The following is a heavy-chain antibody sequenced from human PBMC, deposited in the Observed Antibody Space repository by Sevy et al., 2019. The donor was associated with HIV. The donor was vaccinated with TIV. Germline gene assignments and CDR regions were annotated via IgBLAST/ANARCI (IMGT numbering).Heavy chain of an antibody. V-gene: IGHV3-11*01. Sequence: GGSLRLSCAASGFTFSDYYMSWIRQAPGKGLEWVSYISSSGSTIYYADSVKGRFTISRDNAKKSLSLQMNSLRAEDTAVYYCTRGYYDSSGYLYAFDIWGQGTMVTVSS. J-gene: IGHJ3*02. D-gene: IGHD3-22*01. CDR3: TRGYYDSSGYLYAFDI. CDR2: ISSSGSTI. CDR1: GFTFSDYY.